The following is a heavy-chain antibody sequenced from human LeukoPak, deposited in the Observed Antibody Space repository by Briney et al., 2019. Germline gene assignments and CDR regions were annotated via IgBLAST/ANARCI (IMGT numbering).Heavy chain of an antibody. V-gene: IGHV3-43*02. CDR2: ISGDGGST. CDR3: AKDIFKYYGSGSLHY. J-gene: IGHJ4*02. Sequence: GGSLRLSCAASGFTFDDYAMHWVRQAPGKGLECVSLISGDGGSTYYADSVKGRFTISRDNSKNSLYLQMNSLRTEDTALYYCAKDIFKYYGSGSLHYWGQGTLVTVSS. CDR1: GFTFDDYA. D-gene: IGHD3-10*01.